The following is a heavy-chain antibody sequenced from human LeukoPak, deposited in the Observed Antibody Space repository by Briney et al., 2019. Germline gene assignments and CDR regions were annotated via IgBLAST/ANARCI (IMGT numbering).Heavy chain of an antibody. D-gene: IGHD3-22*01. V-gene: IGHV1-18*01. J-gene: IGHJ4*02. CDR3: ARGTPYYYDSSGYNYFDY. Sequence: ASVKVSCKASGYTFTSYGISWVRQAPGQGLEWMGWISAYNGNTNYARKLQGRVTMTTDTSTSTAYMELRSLRSDDTAVYYCARGTPYYYDSSGYNYFDYWGQGTLVTVSS. CDR2: ISAYNGNT. CDR1: GYTFTSYG.